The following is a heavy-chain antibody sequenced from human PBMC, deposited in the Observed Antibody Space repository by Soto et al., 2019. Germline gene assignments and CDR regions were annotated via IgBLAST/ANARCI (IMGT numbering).Heavy chain of an antibody. V-gene: IGHV4-39*01. CDR2: IYYSGST. CDR3: ARHLGYTVPTVYATHYFDD. Sequence: QLQLQESGPGLVKPSETLSVTCSVSGDSIGTINYYWGWLRQPPGKGPEWIGSIYYSGSTHYNPSLRVRVTISGDTSKNQFSLRLSSVTAADTAVYYCARHLGYTVPTVYATHYFDDWGQGVLVTVSS. D-gene: IGHD2-8*01. J-gene: IGHJ4*02. CDR1: GDSIGTINYY.